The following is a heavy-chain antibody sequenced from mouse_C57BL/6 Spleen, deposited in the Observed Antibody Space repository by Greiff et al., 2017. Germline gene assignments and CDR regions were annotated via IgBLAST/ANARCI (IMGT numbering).Heavy chain of an antibody. D-gene: IGHD1-1*01. CDR1: GYAFSSSW. Sequence: VQLQQSGPELVKPGASVKISCKASGYAFSSSWMNWVKQRPGKGLEWIGRIYPGDGDTNYNGKFKGKATLTADKSSSTAYVQLSSLTSEDSAVYFCAIYYGSEYFDVWGTGTTVTVSS. CDR3: AIYYGSEYFDV. J-gene: IGHJ1*03. CDR2: IYPGDGDT. V-gene: IGHV1-82*01.